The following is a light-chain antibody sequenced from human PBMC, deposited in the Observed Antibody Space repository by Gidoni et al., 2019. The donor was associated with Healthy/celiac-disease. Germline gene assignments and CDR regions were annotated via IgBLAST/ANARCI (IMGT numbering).Light chain of an antibody. CDR2: DAS. J-gene: IGKJ4*01. CDR3: QQRSNWLT. Sequence: EIVLTQSPATLSVSPGERATLSCRASQSVSSYLAWYQQQPGQAPRLLIYDASNRATGIPARFSGSGSGTDFTLTISSLEPEDFAVYYCQQRSNWLTFGGGTKVEIK. V-gene: IGKV3-11*01. CDR1: QSVSSY.